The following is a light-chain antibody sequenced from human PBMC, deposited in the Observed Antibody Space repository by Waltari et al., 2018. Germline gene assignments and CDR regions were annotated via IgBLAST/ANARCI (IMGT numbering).Light chain of an antibody. V-gene: IGLV2-11*01. J-gene: IGLJ3*02. CDR2: DVH. CDR1: SSDVGGSNY. CDR3: CSYAGSALRV. Sequence: QSALTQPRSVSGSPGQSVTISCTGTSSDVGGSNYVSWYQQHPGKAPQLMIYDVHRRPSGVADRFSGSKSGNTACLTISGLQAEDEAEYYCCSYAGSALRVFGGGTKRTVL.